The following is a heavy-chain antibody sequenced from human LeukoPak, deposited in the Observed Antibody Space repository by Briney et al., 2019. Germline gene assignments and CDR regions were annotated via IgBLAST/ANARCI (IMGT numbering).Heavy chain of an antibody. Sequence: SQTLSLTCAISGDSFSSNSAAWTWLRQSPSRGLEWLGRTYYRSKWYNDYAVSVKSRITINPDTSKNQFSLQLNSVTPEDTAVYYCARDRPYYDYVWGSYPFDYWGQGTLVTVSA. CDR2: TYYRSKWYN. J-gene: IGHJ4*02. CDR1: GDSFSSNSAA. V-gene: IGHV6-1*01. D-gene: IGHD3-16*02. CDR3: ARDRPYYDYVWGSYPFDY.